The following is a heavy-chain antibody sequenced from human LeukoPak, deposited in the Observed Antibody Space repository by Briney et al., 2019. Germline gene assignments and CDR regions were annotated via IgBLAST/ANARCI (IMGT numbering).Heavy chain of an antibody. CDR3: ARDPTMVRGASGYYYYYGMDV. Sequence: GASVKVSCKTSGFTFTDYYIHWVRLAPGQGLEWMGYINPHSGVTNYAQKFQGRVTMTRDTSISTAYMELSRLRSDDTAVYYCARDPTMVRGASGYYYYYGMDVWGQGTTVTVSS. CDR2: INPHSGVT. J-gene: IGHJ6*02. D-gene: IGHD3-10*01. CDR1: GFTFTDYY. V-gene: IGHV1-2*02.